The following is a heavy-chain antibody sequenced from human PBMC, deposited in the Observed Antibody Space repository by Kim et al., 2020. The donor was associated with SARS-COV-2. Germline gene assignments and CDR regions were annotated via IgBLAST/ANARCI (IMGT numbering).Heavy chain of an antibody. J-gene: IGHJ4*02. CDR1: GGSFSGYY. CDR2: INHSGST. V-gene: IGHV4-34*01. D-gene: IGHD2-2*01. CDR3: ARGPDIVVVPAAMRSNYAGEDYFGY. Sequence: SETLSLTCAVYGGSFSGYYWSWIRQPPGKGLEWIGEINHSGSTNYNPSLKSRVTISVDTSKNQFSLKLSSVTAADTAVYYCARGPDIVVVPAAMRSNYAGEDYFGYWGQGTRVPVSP.